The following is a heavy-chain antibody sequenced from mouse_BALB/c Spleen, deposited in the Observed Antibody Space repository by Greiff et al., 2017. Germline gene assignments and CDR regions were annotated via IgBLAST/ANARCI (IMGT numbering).Heavy chain of an antibody. CDR1: GYSITSDYA. J-gene: IGHJ3*01. Sequence: EVQGVESGPGLVKPSQSLSLTCTVTGYSITSDYAWNWIRQFPGNKLEWMGYISYSGSTSYNPSLKSRISITRDTSKNQFFLQLNSVTTEDTATYYCARASSGYWFAYWGQGTLVTVSA. V-gene: IGHV3-2*02. CDR3: ARASSGYWFAY. CDR2: ISYSGST. D-gene: IGHD3-1*01.